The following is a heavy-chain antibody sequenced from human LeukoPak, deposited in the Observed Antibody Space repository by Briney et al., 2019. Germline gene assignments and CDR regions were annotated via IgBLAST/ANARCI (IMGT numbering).Heavy chain of an antibody. CDR3: ARDPTMVRGVIIPAAFDI. CDR2: ISYDGSNE. V-gene: IGHV3-30*04. CDR1: GFTFSSYV. J-gene: IGHJ3*02. D-gene: IGHD3-10*01. Sequence: PGRSLRLSCAASGFTFSSYVMHWVRQAPGKGLEWVPIISYDGSNEYYADSVKGRFTISRDNAKNSLYLQMNSLRAEDTAVYYCARDPTMVRGVIIPAAFDIWGQGTMVTVSS.